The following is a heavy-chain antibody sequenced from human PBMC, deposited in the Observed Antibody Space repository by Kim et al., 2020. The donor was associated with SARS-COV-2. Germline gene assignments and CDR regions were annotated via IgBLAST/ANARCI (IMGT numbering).Heavy chain of an antibody. CDR3: ARDSWGSSR. V-gene: IGHV4-39*07. J-gene: IGHJ4*02. D-gene: IGHD3-16*02. Sequence: SGDTYYNPSLKSRVTISVDTSKNQFSLRLSSVRAADTAMYYCARDSWGSSRWGQGTLVTVSS. CDR2: SGDT.